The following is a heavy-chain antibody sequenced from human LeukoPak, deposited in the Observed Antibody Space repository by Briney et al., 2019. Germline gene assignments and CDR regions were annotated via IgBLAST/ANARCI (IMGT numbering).Heavy chain of an antibody. CDR2: ISSSGSTI. V-gene: IGHV3-11*01. D-gene: IGHD3-9*01. Sequence: PGGSLRLSCAASGFTFSDYYMGWIRQAPGKGLEWVSYISSSGSTIYYADSVKGRFTISRDNAKNSLYLQMNSLRAEDTAVYYCARDMAKIGSYDILTGPLDYWGQGTLVTVSS. J-gene: IGHJ4*02. CDR3: ARDMAKIGSYDILTGPLDY. CDR1: GFTFSDYY.